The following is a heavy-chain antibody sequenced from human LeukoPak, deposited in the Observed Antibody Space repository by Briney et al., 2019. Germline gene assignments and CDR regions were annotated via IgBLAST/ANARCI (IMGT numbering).Heavy chain of an antibody. CDR3: ARDHDGSGILAPDYYYYMDV. CDR1: GGSISSYY. CDR2: IYSSGST. Sequence: ASETLSLTCTVSGGSISSYYWSWIRQPAGKGLEWIGRIYSSGSTNYNPSLKGRVTMSVDTSKNQFSLKLSSLTAADTAVYYCARDHDGSGILAPDYYYYMDVGGKGTTVTVSS. D-gene: IGHD3-10*01. J-gene: IGHJ6*03. V-gene: IGHV4-4*07.